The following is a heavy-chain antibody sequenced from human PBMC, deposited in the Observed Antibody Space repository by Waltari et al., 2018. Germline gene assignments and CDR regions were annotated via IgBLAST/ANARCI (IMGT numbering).Heavy chain of an antibody. V-gene: IGHV1-69*12. CDR3: ARLLYKVGATPDAFDI. CDR2: IIPIFGTA. Sequence: QVQLVQSGAEVKKPGSSVKVSCKASGGTFSSYAISWVRQAPGQGLEWMGGIIPIFGTANYAQKFQGRVTITADESTSTAYMELSSLRSEDTAVYYCARLLYKVGATPDAFDIWGQGTMVTVSS. CDR1: GGTFSSYA. D-gene: IGHD1-26*01. J-gene: IGHJ3*02.